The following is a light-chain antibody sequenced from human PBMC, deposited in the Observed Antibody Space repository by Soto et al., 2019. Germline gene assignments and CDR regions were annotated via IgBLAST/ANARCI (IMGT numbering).Light chain of an antibody. J-gene: IGLJ1*01. Sequence: QSALTQPASVSGSPGQSITISCTGTSSDVGGYNYVSWYQQHPGKAPKLMIYDVSNRPSGVSNRFSGSKSGNTASLTISGLQAEDEADYSCSSYTSSGTLCGFGTGTKRTVL. CDR3: SSYTSSGTLCG. CDR1: SSDVGGYNY. V-gene: IGLV2-14*01. CDR2: DVS.